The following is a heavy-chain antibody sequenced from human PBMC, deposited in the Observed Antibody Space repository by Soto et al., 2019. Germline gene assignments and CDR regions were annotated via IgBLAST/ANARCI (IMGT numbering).Heavy chain of an antibody. J-gene: IGHJ5*02. CDR3: ARDRGGSSSWRDNWFDP. CDR1: GYTFTGYY. D-gene: IGHD6-13*01. CDR2: INPNSGGT. V-gene: IGHV1-2*02. Sequence: QVQLVQSGAEVKKPGASVKVSCKASGYTFTGYYMHWVRQAPGQGLEGIGWINPNSGGTKYAQKFQRRVTMTRDTSISTAYMELSRLRSDDTAVYYCARDRGGSSSWRDNWFDPWGQGTLVTVSS.